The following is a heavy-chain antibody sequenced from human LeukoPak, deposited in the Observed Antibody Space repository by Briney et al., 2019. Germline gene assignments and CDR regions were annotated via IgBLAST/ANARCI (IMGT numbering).Heavy chain of an antibody. CDR1: GGSISSYY. D-gene: IGHD3-10*01. CDR3: ARDSTMVRGRPLDP. V-gene: IGHV4-59*01. J-gene: IGHJ5*02. CDR2: IYYSGST. Sequence: PSETLSITCTVSGGSISSYYWSWIRQPPGKGLEWIGYIYYSGSTNYNPSLKSRVTISVDTSKNQFSLKLSSVTAADTAVYYCARDSTMVRGRPLDPWGQGTLVTVSS.